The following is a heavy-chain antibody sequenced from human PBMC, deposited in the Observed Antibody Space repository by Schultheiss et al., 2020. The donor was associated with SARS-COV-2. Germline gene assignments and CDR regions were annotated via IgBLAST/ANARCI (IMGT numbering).Heavy chain of an antibody. V-gene: IGHV4-34*01. Sequence: SETLSLTCTVSGGSISSYYWSWIRQPPGKGLEWIGEINHSGSTNYNPSRKSRVTISVDTSKNQFSLKLSSVTAADTAVYYCARVAWTTTVVTPIDYWGQGTLVTVSS. CDR3: ARVAWTTTVVTPIDY. CDR1: GGSISSYY. J-gene: IGHJ4*02. CDR2: INHSGST. D-gene: IGHD4-23*01.